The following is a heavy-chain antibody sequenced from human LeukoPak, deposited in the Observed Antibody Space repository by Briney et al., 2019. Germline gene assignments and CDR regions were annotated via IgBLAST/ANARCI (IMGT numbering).Heavy chain of an antibody. Sequence: PPETLSLTCTVSGGSISSYYWSWIRQPPGKGLEWIGYIYYSGSTNYNPSLKSRVTISVDTSKNQFSLNLSSVTAADTAVYYCARATIYDFWSGYYVLGYFDYWGQGTLVTVSS. V-gene: IGHV4-59*01. CDR3: ARATIYDFWSGYYVLGYFDY. D-gene: IGHD3-3*01. CDR1: GGSISSYY. CDR2: IYYSGST. J-gene: IGHJ4*02.